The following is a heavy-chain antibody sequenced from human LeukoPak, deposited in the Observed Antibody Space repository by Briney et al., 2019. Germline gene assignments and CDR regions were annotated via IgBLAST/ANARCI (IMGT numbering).Heavy chain of an antibody. V-gene: IGHV1-69*06. J-gene: IGHJ3*02. Sequence: SVKVSCKASGYTFTSYGISWVRQAPGQGLEWMGEIIPIFSTTNYAQKFQGRVTITADKSTSTAYMELSSLRSEDTAMYYCARRYCTNGVCYHDRGAFDIWGQGTMVTVSS. CDR3: ARRYCTNGVCYHDRGAFDI. CDR1: GYTFTSYG. CDR2: IIPIFSTT. D-gene: IGHD2-8*01.